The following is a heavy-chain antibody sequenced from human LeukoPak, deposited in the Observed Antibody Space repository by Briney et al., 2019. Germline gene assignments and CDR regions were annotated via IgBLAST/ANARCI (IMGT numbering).Heavy chain of an antibody. D-gene: IGHD3-10*01. CDR1: GGSISSGGYY. CDR2: IYYSGIT. Sequence: SETLSLTCTVSGGSISSGGYYWSWIRQHPGKGLEWIGSIYYSGITYYNPSLKGRVSISVDTSKNQFSLKLRSVTAADTAVFYCAKTTGDHWFDPWGQGTLVTVSS. J-gene: IGHJ5*02. V-gene: IGHV4-31*03. CDR3: AKTTGDHWFDP.